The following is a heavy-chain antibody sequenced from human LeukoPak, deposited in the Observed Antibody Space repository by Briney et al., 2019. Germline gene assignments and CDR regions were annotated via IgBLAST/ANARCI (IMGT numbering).Heavy chain of an antibody. J-gene: IGHJ3*02. CDR2: VNPNSGDT. Sequence: GPSVKVSCKASGYAFTSYDVHWVRQGIGQGLEWMGWVNPNSGDTGYTEKFQDRVTLTRDTSRRVAYMQLSSLRSDDTAVYYCAISSAWYHDGFDIWGQGTMVSVSS. CDR3: AISSAWYHDGFDI. D-gene: IGHD6-19*01. V-gene: IGHV1-8*01. CDR1: GYAFTSYD.